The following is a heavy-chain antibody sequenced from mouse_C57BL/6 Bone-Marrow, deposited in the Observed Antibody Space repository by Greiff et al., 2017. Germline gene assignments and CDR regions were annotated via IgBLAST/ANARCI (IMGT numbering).Heavy chain of an antibody. D-gene: IGHD1-1*01. CDR3: ARQEDGSSLAWFAY. CDR2: IWSDGST. V-gene: IGHV2-6-1*01. Sequence: VQGVESGPGLVAPSQSLSITCTVSGFSLTSYGVHWVRQPPGKGLEWLVVIWSDGSTTYNSALKSRLSISKDNSKSQVFLKMNSLQTDDTAMYYCARQEDGSSLAWFAYWGQGTLVTVSA. J-gene: IGHJ3*01. CDR1: GFSLTSYG.